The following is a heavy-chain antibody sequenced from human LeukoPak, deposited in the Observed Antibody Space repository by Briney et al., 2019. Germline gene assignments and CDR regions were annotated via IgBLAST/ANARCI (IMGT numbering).Heavy chain of an antibody. V-gene: IGHV4-39*07. CDR2: IYYSGNT. CDR3: ATGLWFDP. J-gene: IGHJ5*02. Sequence: SETLSLTCTVSGGSISSSSYYWAWIRQPPGKGLEWIGSIYYSGNTYYKSSLKSRVTISVDTSKNQFSLKLSSVTAADTAVYYCATGLWFDPWGQGTLVTVSS. CDR1: GGSISSSSYY. D-gene: IGHD3/OR15-3a*01.